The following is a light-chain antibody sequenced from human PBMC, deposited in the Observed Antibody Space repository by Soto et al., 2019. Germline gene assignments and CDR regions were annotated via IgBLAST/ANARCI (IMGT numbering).Light chain of an antibody. V-gene: IGKV3D-20*01. Sequence: DIVLTQSPATLSLSPGERATLSCGASQSVSTTRLAWHQHKPGLAPSLLISDASFRATGIPDRFSGSGSGTDFTLTISRLEPEDFAVDYCQQYGNSPITFGQGTRLEIK. J-gene: IGKJ5*01. CDR1: QSVSTTR. CDR3: QQYGNSPIT. CDR2: DAS.